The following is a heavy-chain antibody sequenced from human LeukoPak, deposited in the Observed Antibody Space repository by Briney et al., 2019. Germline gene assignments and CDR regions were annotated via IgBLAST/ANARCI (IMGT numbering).Heavy chain of an antibody. Sequence: SETLSLTCTVSGGSIDTYYWNWIRQPAGKGLEWIGRIYTSGSTNYNPSLKSRVTMSVDTSKNQFSLKLSSVTAADTAVYYCARESSRLPYYYYHYYMDVWGKGTTVTISS. CDR3: ARESSRLPYYYYHYYMDV. V-gene: IGHV4-4*07. CDR1: GGSIDTYY. CDR2: IYTSGST. J-gene: IGHJ6*03. D-gene: IGHD6-25*01.